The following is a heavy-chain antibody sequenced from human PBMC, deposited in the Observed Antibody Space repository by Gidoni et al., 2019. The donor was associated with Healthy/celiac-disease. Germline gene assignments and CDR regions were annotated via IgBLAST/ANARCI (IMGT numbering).Heavy chain of an antibody. J-gene: IGHJ4*02. D-gene: IGHD2-2*01. CDR1: GFTFSSYG. CDR3: AREGIVVSAAVDY. V-gene: IGHV3-33*01. CDR2: IWYDGSNK. Sequence: QVQLVESGGGVVQPGRSLRLSCAASGFTFSSYGMHWVRQAPGKGLEWVAVIWYDGSNKYYADSVKGRFTISRDNSKNTLYLQMNSLRAEDTAVYYCAREGIVVSAAVDYWGQGTLVTVSS.